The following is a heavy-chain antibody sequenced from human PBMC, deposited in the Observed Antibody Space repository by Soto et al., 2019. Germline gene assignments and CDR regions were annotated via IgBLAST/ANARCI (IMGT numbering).Heavy chain of an antibody. CDR1: GYTFTTYG. CDR3: ARDLTRNYFDTSGYDYFDY. D-gene: IGHD3-22*01. J-gene: IGHJ4*02. Sequence: HVQLVQSGAEVKKPGASVKVSCKTSGYTFTTYGISWVRQAPGQGLEWRGWISAYNGNTHYAQRIQGRVTMTTDTSPNTAYMALRSLRSDDTAVYYCARDLTRNYFDTSGYDYFDYWGQGTLVTVSS. CDR2: ISAYNGNT. V-gene: IGHV1-18*04.